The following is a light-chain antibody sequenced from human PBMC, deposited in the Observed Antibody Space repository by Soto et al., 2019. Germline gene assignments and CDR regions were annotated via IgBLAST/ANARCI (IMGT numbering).Light chain of an antibody. CDR3: SSTAGTYTFV. J-gene: IGLJ1*01. CDR2: DVS. CDR1: SSDVGGSNH. V-gene: IGLV2-11*01. Sequence: QSVLTQPRSVSGSPGQSVTISCTGTSSDVGGSNHVSWYQHHPGKAPKFMIYDVSKQPSGVPDRFSGSKSGNTASLTISGLQAEDEAVYHSSSTAGTYTFVFGTGTKVTVL.